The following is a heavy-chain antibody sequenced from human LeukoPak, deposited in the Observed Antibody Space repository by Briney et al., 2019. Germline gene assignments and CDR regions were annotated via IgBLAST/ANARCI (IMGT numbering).Heavy chain of an antibody. J-gene: IGHJ4*02. V-gene: IGHV1-2*02. CDR2: RNPNSGGT. Sequence: ASVKVSCKASGYTCTVYYMHWVRQAPGQGLEWMGWRNPNSGGTNYAQKFQGRVTMTRDTSISTAYMELSRLRSDDTAVYYCARVRPKRLGYCSSTSCYGYYFDYWGQGTLVTVSS. CDR1: GYTCTVYY. CDR3: ARVRPKRLGYCSSTSCYGYYFDY. D-gene: IGHD2-2*01.